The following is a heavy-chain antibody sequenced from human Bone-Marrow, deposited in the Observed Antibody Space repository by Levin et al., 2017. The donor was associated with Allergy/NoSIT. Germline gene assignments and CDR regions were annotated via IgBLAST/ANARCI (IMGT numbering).Heavy chain of an antibody. CDR2: IIPILGLT. V-gene: IGHV1-69*02. CDR1: GGTFNYT. J-gene: IGHJ6*02. Sequence: SVKVSCKASGGTFNYTISWVRQAPGQGLEWMGRIIPILGLTNYAQKFQGRVTLTADKSTSTAYMELISLRSEDTAVYYCARAAGDSSGYYSYYYYGLDVWGQGTTVTVSS. D-gene: IGHD3-22*01. CDR3: ARAAGDSSGYYSYYYYGLDV.